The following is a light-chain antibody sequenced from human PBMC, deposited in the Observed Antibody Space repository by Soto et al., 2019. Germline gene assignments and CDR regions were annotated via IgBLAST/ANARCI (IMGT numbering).Light chain of an antibody. Sequence: EIVLTQSPGTLSLSPGEKATLSCRASQYISINYLTGLQQRPGQAPRLLIYAASSRATAIPDRFSGSGSGTDFTLNISRVETKDFAVYYCQHYGSSPHAFGGGTKVELK. CDR3: QHYGSSPHA. CDR1: QYISINY. V-gene: IGKV3-20*01. J-gene: IGKJ4*01. CDR2: AAS.